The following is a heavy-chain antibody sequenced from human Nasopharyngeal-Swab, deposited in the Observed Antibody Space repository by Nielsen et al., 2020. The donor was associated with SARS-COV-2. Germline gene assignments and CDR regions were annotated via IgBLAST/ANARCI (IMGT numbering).Heavy chain of an antibody. D-gene: IGHD1-26*01. V-gene: IGHV3-74*01. CDR2: INSDGSDT. CDR3: AREWERPYYFDY. J-gene: IGHJ4*02. Sequence: GGSLRLSCAGSGFFVSSSFMSWVRQVPGKGLQWVSRINSDGSDTRYAESVKGRFTASRDTAKSTLYLQLNSVQVEDTGVYFCAREWERPYYFDYWGQGVQVTVSS. CDR1: GFFVSSSF.